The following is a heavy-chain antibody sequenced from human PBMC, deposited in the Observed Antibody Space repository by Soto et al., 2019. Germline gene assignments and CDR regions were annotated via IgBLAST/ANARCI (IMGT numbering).Heavy chain of an antibody. V-gene: IGHV3-15*01. Sequence: GGSLRLSCAASGFTFSNAWMSWVRQAPGKGLEWVGRIKSKTDGGTTDYAAPVKGRFTISRDDSKNTLYLQMNSLKTEDTAVYYCTTDKDIVVVPAALHFDYWGQGTLVTVSS. CDR2: IKSKTDGGTT. CDR1: GFTFSNAW. CDR3: TTDKDIVVVPAALHFDY. J-gene: IGHJ4*02. D-gene: IGHD2-2*02.